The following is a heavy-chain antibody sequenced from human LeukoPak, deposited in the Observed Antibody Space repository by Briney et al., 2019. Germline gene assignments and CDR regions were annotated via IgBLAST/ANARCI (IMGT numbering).Heavy chain of an antibody. V-gene: IGHV3-23*01. Sequence: PGGSLRLSCAASGFTFSTYATSWVRQAPGKGLEWVSTISGSGTTMYYADSVKGRFTISRDNSKNSLYLQMNGLRAEDTAVYYCAKGGGAAAGGMFDYWGQGTLVTVSS. D-gene: IGHD6-13*01. CDR3: AKGGGAAAGGMFDY. CDR1: GFTFSTYA. CDR2: ISGSGTTM. J-gene: IGHJ4*02.